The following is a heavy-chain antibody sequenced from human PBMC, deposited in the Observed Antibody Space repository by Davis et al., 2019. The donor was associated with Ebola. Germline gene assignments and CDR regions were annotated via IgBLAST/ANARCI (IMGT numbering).Heavy chain of an antibody. CDR1: GYSFTSYG. CDR3: ARQLGEFFFSGTDV. Sequence: AASVKVSCKASGYSFTSYGISWVRQAPGQGLEWMGWISTYNANTNYAQKLQGRVTMTTDTSTSTAYMELRSLRSDDTAVYYCARQLGEFFFSGTDVWGQGTTVTVSS. CDR2: ISTYNANT. V-gene: IGHV1-18*01. J-gene: IGHJ6*02. D-gene: IGHD3-10*01.